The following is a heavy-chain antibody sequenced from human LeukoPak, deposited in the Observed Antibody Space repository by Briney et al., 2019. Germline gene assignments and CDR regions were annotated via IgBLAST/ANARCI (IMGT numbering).Heavy chain of an antibody. CDR1: GFTFSSYA. Sequence: PGGSLRLSCAASGFTFSSYAMSWVRQAPGKGLESVSAISGSGGSTYYADSVKGRFTISRDNSKNTLYLQMNSLRAEDTAVYYCAKDRIYCSSTSCYDVFDYWGQGTLVTVSS. CDR2: ISGSGGST. D-gene: IGHD2-2*01. V-gene: IGHV3-23*01. J-gene: IGHJ4*02. CDR3: AKDRIYCSSTSCYDVFDY.